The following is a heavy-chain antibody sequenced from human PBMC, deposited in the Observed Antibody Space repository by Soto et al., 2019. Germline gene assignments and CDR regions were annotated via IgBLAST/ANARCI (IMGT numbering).Heavy chain of an antibody. V-gene: IGHV3-23*01. J-gene: IGHJ6*02. CDR2: VSGSGDNT. CDR3: AKDRYFDNLAASYYLYYHHGMDG. Sequence: EVQLLESGGGLVQPGGSLRLSCAASGFTFSTYAMTWVRQAPGKGLEWVSSVSGSGDNTYYADSVEGRFTVSRDNSKNPVYLQMNSLGAEDTALYFCAKDRYFDNLAASYYLYYHHGMDGWGQGATVTVSS. CDR1: GFTFSTYA. D-gene: IGHD3-9*01.